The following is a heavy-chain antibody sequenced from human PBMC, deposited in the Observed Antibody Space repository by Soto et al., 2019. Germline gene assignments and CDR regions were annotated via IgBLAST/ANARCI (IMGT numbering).Heavy chain of an antibody. Sequence: PGGSLRLSCAASGFTFSSYGMHWVRQAPGKGLEWVAVIWYDGSNKYYADSVKGRFTISRDNSKNTLYLQMNSLRAEDTAVYHCARESAPHPGYCSGGSCQNWFDPWGRGTLVTVSS. CDR1: GFTFSSYG. CDR2: IWYDGSNK. D-gene: IGHD2-15*01. CDR3: ARESAPHPGYCSGGSCQNWFDP. J-gene: IGHJ5*02. V-gene: IGHV3-33*01.